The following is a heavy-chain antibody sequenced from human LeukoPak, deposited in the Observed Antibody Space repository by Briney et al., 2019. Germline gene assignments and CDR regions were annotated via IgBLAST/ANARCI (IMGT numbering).Heavy chain of an antibody. CDR3: ASTVGGSETYYNDH. J-gene: IGHJ4*02. V-gene: IGHV3-33*08. CDR1: GFTSSNYM. Sequence: PGGSLRLSCAASGFTSSNYMMNWVRQAPGKGLEWVAIIWYDGSNKYYADSVKGRFTVSRDNSKNTLYLQMNSLRAEDTAVYYCASTVGGSETYYNDHWGQGTLVSVSS. CDR2: IWYDGSNK. D-gene: IGHD3-10*01.